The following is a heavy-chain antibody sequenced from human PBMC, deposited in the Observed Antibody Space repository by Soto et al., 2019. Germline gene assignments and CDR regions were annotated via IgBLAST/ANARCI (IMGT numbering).Heavy chain of an antibody. CDR1: GDSVSSNSAA. D-gene: IGHD2-15*01. CDR2: TYYRSKWYN. Sequence: KQSQTLSLTCAIFGDSVSSNSAAWNWIRQSPSRGLEWLGRTYYRSKWYNDYAVSVKSRITINPDTSKNQFFLQLNSVTPEDTAVYYCARDLFMRISVVVVAEDAFDIWGQGTMVTVSS. V-gene: IGHV6-1*01. CDR3: ARDLFMRISVVVVAEDAFDI. J-gene: IGHJ3*02.